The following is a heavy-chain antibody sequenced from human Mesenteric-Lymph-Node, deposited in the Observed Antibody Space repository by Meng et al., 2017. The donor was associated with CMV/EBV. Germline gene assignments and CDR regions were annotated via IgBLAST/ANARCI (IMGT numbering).Heavy chain of an antibody. Sequence: GSISSRDYFSTSLRQAPGKGPEWIGHVFYSGSTYSIPSLRSRVIMSLDTSKNQFSLKLTSVTAADTAVYFCAREDGSGTYSRWFDSWGPGILVTVSS. CDR1: GSISSRDYF. D-gene: IGHD3-10*01. CDR3: AREDGSGTYSRWFDS. V-gene: IGHV4-30-4*01. J-gene: IGHJ5*01. CDR2: VFYSGST.